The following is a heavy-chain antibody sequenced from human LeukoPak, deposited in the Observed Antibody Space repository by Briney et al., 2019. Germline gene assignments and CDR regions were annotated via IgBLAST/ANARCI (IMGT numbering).Heavy chain of an antibody. CDR2: ISSSSSYI. CDR3: AKVGYYDSSGYSNFDY. Sequence: GGSLRLSCAASGFTFSSYSMNWVRQAPGKGLEWVSSISSSSSYIYYADSVKGRFTISRDNSKNTLYLQMNSLRAEDTAVYYCAKVGYYDSSGYSNFDYWGQGTLVTVSS. CDR1: GFTFSSYS. D-gene: IGHD3-22*01. V-gene: IGHV3-21*04. J-gene: IGHJ4*02.